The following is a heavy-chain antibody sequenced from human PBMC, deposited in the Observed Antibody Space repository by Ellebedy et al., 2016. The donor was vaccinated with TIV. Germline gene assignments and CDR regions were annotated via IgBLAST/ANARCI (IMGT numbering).Heavy chain of an antibody. CDR3: ARVLRATSGMDV. Sequence: ASVKVSCKASGYAFGSYGISWVRQAPGQGLEWMGWISAYTGETKFAQRFQGRVTMTTDTSTNSAHMELRSLRSDDTAVYYCARVLRATSGMDVWGQGTTVTVS. V-gene: IGHV1-18*01. CDR1: GYAFGSYG. CDR2: ISAYTGET. J-gene: IGHJ6*02. D-gene: IGHD4/OR15-4a*01.